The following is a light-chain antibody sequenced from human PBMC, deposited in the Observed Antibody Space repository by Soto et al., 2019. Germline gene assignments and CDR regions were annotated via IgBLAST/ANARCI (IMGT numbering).Light chain of an antibody. J-gene: IGKJ1*01. V-gene: IGKV1-39*01. CDR2: AAS. CDR1: QGISTY. CDR3: QQSYSTTWT. Sequence: DIQMTQSPSSLSASVGDRVTITCRASQGISTYLNWYQQKPRKAPKLLIYAASSLQSGVPSRFSGSGSETDLTLTISSLQPEHSATYSCQQSYSTTWTFGQGTKVDIK.